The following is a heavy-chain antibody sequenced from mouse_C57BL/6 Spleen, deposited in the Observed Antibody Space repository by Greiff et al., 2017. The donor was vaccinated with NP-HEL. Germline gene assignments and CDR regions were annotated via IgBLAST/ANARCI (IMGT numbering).Heavy chain of an antibody. V-gene: IGHV1-19*01. Sequence: VQLQQSGPVLVKPGASVKMSCKASGYTFTDYYMNWVKQSHGKSLEWIGVINPYNGGTSYNQKFKGKATLTVDKSSSTAYMELNSLTSEDSAVYYCARGYYYGSSPFDYWGQGTTLTVSS. CDR2: INPYNGGT. CDR3: ARGYYYGSSPFDY. J-gene: IGHJ2*01. D-gene: IGHD1-1*01. CDR1: GYTFTDYY.